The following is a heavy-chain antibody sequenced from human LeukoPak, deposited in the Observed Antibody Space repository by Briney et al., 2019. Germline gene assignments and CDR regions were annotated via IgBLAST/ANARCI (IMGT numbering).Heavy chain of an antibody. CDR1: GYTFTSYG. Sequence: GASVKVSCKASGYTFTSYGISWVRQAPGQGLEWMGWISGYNGNTNYAQKVQGRVTMTTDTSTSTAYMELRSLRSDDTAVYYCARRVATTGRYYFDYWGQGALVTVSS. D-gene: IGHD1-1*01. CDR3: ARRVATTGRYYFDY. V-gene: IGHV1-18*01. J-gene: IGHJ4*02. CDR2: ISGYNGNT.